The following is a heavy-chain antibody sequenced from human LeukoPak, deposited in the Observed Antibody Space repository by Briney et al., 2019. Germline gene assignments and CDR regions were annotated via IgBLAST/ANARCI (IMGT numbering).Heavy chain of an antibody. V-gene: IGHV4-4*07. CDR3: ARGASRAGAAFDY. D-gene: IGHD6-25*01. CDR2: IYISGSS. Sequence: PSETLSLTCTVSDGSMTNNYWSWLRQPAGKGLEWIGRIYISGSSYYNPSLKSRVSMSVDTSQNQFSLKLSSVTAADTAVYFCARGASRAGAAFDYWGQGTLVTVSS. J-gene: IGHJ4*02. CDR1: DGSMTNNY.